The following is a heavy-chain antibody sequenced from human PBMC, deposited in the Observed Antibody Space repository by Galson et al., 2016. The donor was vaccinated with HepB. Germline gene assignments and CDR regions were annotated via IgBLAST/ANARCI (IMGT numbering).Heavy chain of an antibody. Sequence: SLRLSCAASGFTFSSYVMHWVRQAPGKGPEWVAVIWYDGRTEYYADSVKGRFAISRDNSGDTLYLYMNSLRVEDAAVYYCAKDRETWAPYGMEVWGQGTTVIVSS. CDR1: GFTFSSYV. CDR2: IWYDGRTE. J-gene: IGHJ6*02. D-gene: IGHD3-16*01. V-gene: IGHV3-33*06. CDR3: AKDRETWAPYGMEV.